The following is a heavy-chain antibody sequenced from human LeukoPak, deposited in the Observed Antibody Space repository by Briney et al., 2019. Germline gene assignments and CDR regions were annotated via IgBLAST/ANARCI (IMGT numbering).Heavy chain of an antibody. CDR2: IASDGSST. V-gene: IGHV3-74*01. CDR1: GFTFSSYW. D-gene: IGHD4-23*01. CDR3: ARGRPHGNDY. J-gene: IGHJ4*02. Sequence: GGSLRLSCAASGFTFSSYWMNWIRQAPGKGLVWVLRIASDGSSTTYADSVKGRFSISRDNAKNMLYLQMNSLRVEDTAVYYCARGRPHGNDYWGQGTLVTVSS.